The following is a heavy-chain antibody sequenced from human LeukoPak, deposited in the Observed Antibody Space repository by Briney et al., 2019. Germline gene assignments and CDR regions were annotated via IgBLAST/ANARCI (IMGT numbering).Heavy chain of an antibody. CDR3: ARGTLKAAATDFDY. D-gene: IGHD6-13*01. J-gene: IGHJ4*02. CDR1: AFTFDDYG. CDR2: INWNGGST. Sequence: GGSLRLSCAASAFTFDDYGMSWVRQAPEKGLEWVSGINWNGGSTGYADSVKGRFTISRDYAKNSLYLQMNSLRAEDTALYYCARGTLKAAATDFDYWGQGTLVTVSS. V-gene: IGHV3-20*04.